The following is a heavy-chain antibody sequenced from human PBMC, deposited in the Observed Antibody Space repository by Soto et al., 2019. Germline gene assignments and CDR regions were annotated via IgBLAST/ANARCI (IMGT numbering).Heavy chain of an antibody. CDR1: GFTFSSYG. Sequence: QVQLVESGGGVVQPGRSLRLSCAASGFTFSSYGMHWVRQAPGKGLEWVAVIWDDGSNKYYADSVKGRFTISRDNSKNTLYRQMNSLRAEATAVYYCARDYDSSGYPRYYFDYWGQGALVTVSS. V-gene: IGHV3-33*01. CDR3: ARDYDSSGYPRYYFDY. J-gene: IGHJ4*02. CDR2: IWDDGSNK. D-gene: IGHD3-22*01.